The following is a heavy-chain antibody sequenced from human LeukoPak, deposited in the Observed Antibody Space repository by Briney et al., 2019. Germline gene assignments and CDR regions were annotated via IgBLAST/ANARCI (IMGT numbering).Heavy chain of an antibody. Sequence: ASVKVSCKASGYTFTSYGISWVRQAPGQGLEWMGWISAYNGNTNYAQKLQGRVTMTTDTSTSTAYMELRSLRSDDTAVYYCARDQHRGIAVAGTYWASDYWGQGTLVTVSS. V-gene: IGHV1-18*01. CDR1: GYTFTSYG. CDR3: ARDQHRGIAVAGTYWASDY. CDR2: ISAYNGNT. J-gene: IGHJ4*02. D-gene: IGHD6-19*01.